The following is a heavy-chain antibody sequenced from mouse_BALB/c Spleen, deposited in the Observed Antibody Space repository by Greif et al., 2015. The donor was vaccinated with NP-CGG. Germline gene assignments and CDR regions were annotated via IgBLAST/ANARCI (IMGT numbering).Heavy chain of an antibody. D-gene: IGHD1-1*01. V-gene: IGHV5-6*01. CDR1: GFTFSSYG. CDR3: ARHYGSSYWYFDV. Sequence: EAMLVESGGDLVKPGGSLKLSCAASGFTFSSYGMSWVRQTPDKRLEWVATISSGGSYTYYPDSVKGRFTISRDNAKNTLYLQMSSLKSEDAAMYYCARHYGSSYWYFDVWGAGTTVTVSS. CDR2: ISSGGSYT. J-gene: IGHJ1*01.